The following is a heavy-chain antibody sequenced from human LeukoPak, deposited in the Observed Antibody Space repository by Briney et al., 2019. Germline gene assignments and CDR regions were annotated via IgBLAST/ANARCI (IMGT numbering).Heavy chain of an antibody. J-gene: IGHJ4*02. CDR2: ISSSSSTI. Sequence: GGSLRLSCAASGFTFSSYNMNWVRQAPGKGLEWVSYISSSSSTIYYADSVKGRFTISKDNAKNSLYLQMNSLRAEDTAVYYCARANTLVVPYFDYWGQGTLVTVSS. CDR1: GFTFSSYN. V-gene: IGHV3-48*01. D-gene: IGHD2-21*01. CDR3: ARANTLVVPYFDY.